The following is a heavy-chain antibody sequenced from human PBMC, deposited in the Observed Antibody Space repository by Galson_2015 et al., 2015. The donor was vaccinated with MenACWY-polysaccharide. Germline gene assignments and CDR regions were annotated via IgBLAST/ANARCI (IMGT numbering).Heavy chain of an antibody. CDR1: TFSSYA. J-gene: IGHJ5*02. Sequence: TFSSYAMHWVRQTPGKGLDWVTVISYDETNKYYADSVEGRFTISRDNSKKSLYLQMDSLRAEDTAVYYCARGYCDRTTCYGLDLWGQGTLVTVSS. V-gene: IGHV3-30-3*01. D-gene: IGHD2-2*01. CDR2: ISYDETNK. CDR3: ARGYCDRTTCYGLDL.